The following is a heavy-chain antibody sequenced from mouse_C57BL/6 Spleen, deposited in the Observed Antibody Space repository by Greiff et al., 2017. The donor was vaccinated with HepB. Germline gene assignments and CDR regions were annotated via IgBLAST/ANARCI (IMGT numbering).Heavy chain of an antibody. CDR2: INPSSGYT. V-gene: IGHV1-4*01. J-gene: IGHJ4*01. Sequence: QVQLVESGAELARPGASVKMSCKASGYTFTSYTMHWVKQRPGQGLEWIGYINPSSGYTKYNQKFKDKATLTADKSSSTAYMQLSSLTSEDSAVYYCARDGSSPLNWDDYAMDYWGQGTSVTVSS. CDR1: GYTFTSYT. D-gene: IGHD1-1*01. CDR3: ARDGSSPLNWDDYAMDY.